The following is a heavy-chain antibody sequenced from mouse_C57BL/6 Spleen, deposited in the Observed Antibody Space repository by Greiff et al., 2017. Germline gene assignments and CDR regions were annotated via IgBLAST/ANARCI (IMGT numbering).Heavy chain of an antibody. CDR3: ARKELTVKGFDY. J-gene: IGHJ2*01. CDR1: GYTFTSYW. CDR2: IAPSDSYT. V-gene: IGHV1-50*01. Sequence: QVQLQQSGAELVKPGASVKLSCKASGYTFTSYWMQWVKQRPGQGLEWIGEIAPSDSYTNYNQKFKGKATLTVDTTSSTAYMQLSSLTSEDSAVYYCARKELTVKGFDYWGQGTTLTVSS. D-gene: IGHD4-1*01.